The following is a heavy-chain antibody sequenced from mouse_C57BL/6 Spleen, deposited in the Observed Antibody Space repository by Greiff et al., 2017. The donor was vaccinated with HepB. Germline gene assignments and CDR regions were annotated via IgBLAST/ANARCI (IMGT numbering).Heavy chain of an antibody. CDR3: ARITTVVEGDYYAMDY. CDR2: IDPSDSYT. J-gene: IGHJ4*01. Sequence: QVQLQQPGAELVMPGASVKLSCKASGYTFTSYWMHWVKQRPGQGLEWIGEIDPSDSYTNYNQKFKGKSTLTVDKSSSTAYMQRSSLTSEDSAVYYCARITTVVEGDYYAMDYWGQGTSVTVSS. CDR1: GYTFTSYW. D-gene: IGHD1-1*01. V-gene: IGHV1-69*01.